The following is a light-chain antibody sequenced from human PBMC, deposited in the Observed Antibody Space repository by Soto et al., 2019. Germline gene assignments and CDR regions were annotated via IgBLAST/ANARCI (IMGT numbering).Light chain of an antibody. CDR1: SSDVGGHDY. V-gene: IGLV2-14*01. Sequence: QSVLTQSASVSGSPGQSITISCTGTSSDVGGHDYVSWYQQHPGKAPTLMIYHVTNRPSGVSSRFSGSKSGNTAFLIISGLQAEDEADYYCRSYTSSSTFVFGPGTKVTVL. CDR3: RSYTSSSTFV. CDR2: HVT. J-gene: IGLJ1*01.